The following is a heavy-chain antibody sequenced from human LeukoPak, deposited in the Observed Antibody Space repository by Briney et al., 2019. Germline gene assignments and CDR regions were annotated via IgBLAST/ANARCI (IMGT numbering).Heavy chain of an antibody. J-gene: IGHJ4*02. CDR1: GFTFNNSP. Sequence: GGSLRLSCAASGFTFNNSPMHWVRQAPGKGLEWVSLISNDGANKYYADSVRGRFTISRDNAKNSLYLQMNSLRAEDTAVYYCARELKQWLVLDYWGQGTLVTVSS. V-gene: IGHV3-30-3*01. CDR2: ISNDGANK. D-gene: IGHD6-19*01. CDR3: ARELKQWLVLDY.